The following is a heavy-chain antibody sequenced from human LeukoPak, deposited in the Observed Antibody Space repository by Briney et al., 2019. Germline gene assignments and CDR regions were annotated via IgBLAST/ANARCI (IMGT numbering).Heavy chain of an antibody. V-gene: IGHV1-2*02. CDR2: INPNSGGT. Sequence: VASVKVSCKASGYTFTVYYMHWVRQAPGQGLEWMGWINPNSGGTNYAQKFQGRVTMTRDTSTSTVYMELSSLRSEDTAVYYCAKFLPAPSGGYFDYWGQGTLVTVSS. CDR3: AKFLPAPSGGYFDY. J-gene: IGHJ4*02. D-gene: IGHD2-2*01. CDR1: GYTFTVYY.